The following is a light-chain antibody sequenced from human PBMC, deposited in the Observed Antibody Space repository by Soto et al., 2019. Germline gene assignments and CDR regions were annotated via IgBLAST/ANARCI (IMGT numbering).Light chain of an antibody. V-gene: IGLV2-14*01. J-gene: IGLJ1*01. Sequence: QSALTQPASVSGSPGQSITISCTGTSRDVGGYNYVSWYQQHPGKAPKLMIYEVSNRPSGVSNRFSGSKSGNTASLTISGLQAEDEADYYCSSYTSSRNVFGTGTKLTVL. CDR2: EVS. CDR3: SSYTSSRNV. CDR1: SRDVGGYNY.